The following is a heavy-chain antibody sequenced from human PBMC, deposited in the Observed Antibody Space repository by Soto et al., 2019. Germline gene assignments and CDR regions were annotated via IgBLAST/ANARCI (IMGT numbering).Heavy chain of an antibody. J-gene: IGHJ4*02. D-gene: IGHD6-13*01. V-gene: IGHV4-4*02. CDR1: GGSISSSNL. Sequence: QVQLQESGPGLVKPSGTLSLTCAVSGGSISSSNLWTWVRQPPGKGLEWIGEIYHGGSTNYNPSLKSRVNISVDKSKNQFSLRLSSVTAADTAVYYCARSPRSIAAGGIDYWGQGILVTVSS. CDR3: ARSPRSIAAGGIDY. CDR2: IYHGGST.